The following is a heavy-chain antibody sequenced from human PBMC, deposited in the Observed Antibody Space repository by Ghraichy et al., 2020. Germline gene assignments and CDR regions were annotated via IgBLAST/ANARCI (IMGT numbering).Heavy chain of an antibody. CDR3: VRIGLTSFDF. V-gene: IGHV3-7*01. CDR1: GFTFSNYW. Sequence: GGSLSLSCAASGFTFSNYWMNWVRQAPGKGLEWVANIHPFGSDKWHVDSVKGRFTISRDNAKNTLSLQMNSLRADDTAVYYCVRIGLTSFDFWGQGALVTVSS. D-gene: IGHD3/OR15-3a*01. CDR2: IHPFGSDK. J-gene: IGHJ4*02.